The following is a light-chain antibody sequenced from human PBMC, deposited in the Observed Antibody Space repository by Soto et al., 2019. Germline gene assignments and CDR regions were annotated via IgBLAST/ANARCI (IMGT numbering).Light chain of an antibody. CDR3: SSYTSRNTLA. J-gene: IGLJ2*01. V-gene: IGLV2-14*01. Sequence: QSALTQPASVSGSPGHSITGSCTGTSSDVGGYNFVSWYQQHPGKAPKLMIYEVTDRPSGVSNRFSGSKSGSTASLTISGLQAEDEADYYCSSYTSRNTLAFGGGTQLTVL. CDR2: EVT. CDR1: SSDVGGYNF.